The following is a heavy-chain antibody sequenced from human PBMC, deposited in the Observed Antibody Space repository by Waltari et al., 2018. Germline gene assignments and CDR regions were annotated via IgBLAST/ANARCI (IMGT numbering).Heavy chain of an antibody. V-gene: IGHV3-74*01. J-gene: IGHJ3*02. CDR2: INSDGSST. D-gene: IGHD5-18*01. CDR3: ASGGYSYGADAFDI. CDR1: GFRFSSYW. Sequence: EVQLVESGGGSVKPGGARRLSCAAPGFRFSSYWSHWVRQAPGKGLVWVSRINSDGSSTTYADSVKCRFTISRDNAKNTLYLQMNSLRAEDTAVYYCASGGYSYGADAFDIWGQGTMVTVSS.